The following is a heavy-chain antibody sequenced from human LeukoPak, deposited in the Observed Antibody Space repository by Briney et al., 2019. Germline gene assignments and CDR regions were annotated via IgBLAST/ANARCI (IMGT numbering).Heavy chain of an antibody. D-gene: IGHD4-17*01. CDR3: ARDPTVTTEGGFDY. V-gene: IGHV3-21*01. Sequence: GGSLRLSCAASGFTFSSYSMNWVRQAPGKGLEWVSSISSSSSYIYYADSVKGRFTISRDNAKNSLYLQMNSLRAEDTAVYYCARDPTVTTEGGFDYWGQGTLVTVSS. J-gene: IGHJ4*02. CDR1: GFTFSSYS. CDR2: ISSSSSYI.